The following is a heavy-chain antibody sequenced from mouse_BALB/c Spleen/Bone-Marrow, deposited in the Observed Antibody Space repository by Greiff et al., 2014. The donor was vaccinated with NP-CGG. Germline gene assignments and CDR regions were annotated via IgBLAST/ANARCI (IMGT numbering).Heavy chain of an antibody. J-gene: IGHJ4*01. CDR3: NSNYYAMDY. D-gene: IGHD2-5*01. CDR2: IDPENGDT. CDR1: GFNIKDYY. Sequence: VQLKESGAELVRSGASVKLSCTASGFNIKDYYMHWVKQRPEQGLEWIGWIDPENGDTEYAPKFQGKATMTADTSSNTAYLQLSSLTSEDTAVYYCNSNYYAMDYWGQGTSVTVSS. V-gene: IGHV14-4*02.